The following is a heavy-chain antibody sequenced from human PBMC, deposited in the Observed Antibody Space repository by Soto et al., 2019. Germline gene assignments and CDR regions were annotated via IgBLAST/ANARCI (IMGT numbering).Heavy chain of an antibody. V-gene: IGHV4-31*03. CDR3: AREDYSSSSSFYYGMDV. CDR1: GGSISSGGYY. CDR2: IYYSGST. D-gene: IGHD6-6*01. Sequence: PSETLSLTCTVSGGSISSGGYYWSWIRQHPGKGLEWIGYIYYSGSTYYSPSLKSRVTISVDTSKNQFSLKLSSVTAADTAVYYCAREDYSSSSSFYYGMDVWGQGTTVTVSS. J-gene: IGHJ6*02.